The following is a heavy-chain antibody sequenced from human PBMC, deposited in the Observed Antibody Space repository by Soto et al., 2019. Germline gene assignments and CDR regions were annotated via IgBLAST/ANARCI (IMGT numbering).Heavy chain of an antibody. J-gene: IGHJ4*02. CDR2: IIPIFGTA. Sequence: QVQLVQSGAEVKKPGSSMKVSCKASGGTFSSYAISWVRQAPGQGLEWMGGIIPIFGTANYAQKFQGRVTITADKSTSTAYMELISLRSEDTAVYYCARGPTSIVLVVAATPVGSYFDYWGQGTLVTVSS. D-gene: IGHD2-15*01. CDR1: GGTFSSYA. V-gene: IGHV1-69*06. CDR3: ARGPTSIVLVVAATPVGSYFDY.